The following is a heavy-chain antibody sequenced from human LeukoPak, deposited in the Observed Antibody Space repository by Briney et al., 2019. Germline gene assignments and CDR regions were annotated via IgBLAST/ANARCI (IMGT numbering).Heavy chain of an antibody. CDR3: ARGLRITSAGHFLDY. J-gene: IGHJ4*02. D-gene: IGHD6-13*01. CDR2: ISSHGSDK. CDR1: GFTFSSYA. Sequence: GGSLRLSCAASGFTFSSYAVHWVRQAPGKGIEWVAVISSHGSDKYYADSVKGRFTISRDNSKNTLYLQMNSLRDEDTAVYYCARGLRITSAGHFLDYWGQGTLATVSS. V-gene: IGHV3-30*01.